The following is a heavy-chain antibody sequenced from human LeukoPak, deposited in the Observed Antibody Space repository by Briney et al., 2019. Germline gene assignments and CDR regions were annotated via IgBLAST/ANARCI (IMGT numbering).Heavy chain of an antibody. Sequence: GSLRLSCAASGFTFSNYWMSWVRQPPGKGLEWIGEINHSGSTNYNPSLKSRVTISVDTSKNQFSLKLSSVTAADTAVYYCARDSSGWQRRAFDIWGQGTMVTVSS. CDR1: GFTFSNYW. CDR3: ARDSSGWQRRAFDI. D-gene: IGHD6-19*01. CDR2: INHSGST. J-gene: IGHJ3*02. V-gene: IGHV4-34*01.